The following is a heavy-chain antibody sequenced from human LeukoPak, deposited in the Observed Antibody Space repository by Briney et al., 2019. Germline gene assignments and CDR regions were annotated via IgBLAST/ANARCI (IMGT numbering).Heavy chain of an antibody. V-gene: IGHV3-9*01. J-gene: IGHJ4*02. D-gene: IGHD6-13*01. Sequence: GGSLRLSCAASGFTFDDYAMHWVRQAPGKGLEWVSGISWNSGSIGYADSVKGRFTISRDNAKNSLYLQMNSLRAEDTALYYCAKDMETALAAAGHFDYWGQGTLVTVSS. CDR3: AKDMETALAAAGHFDY. CDR1: GFTFDDYA. CDR2: ISWNSGSI.